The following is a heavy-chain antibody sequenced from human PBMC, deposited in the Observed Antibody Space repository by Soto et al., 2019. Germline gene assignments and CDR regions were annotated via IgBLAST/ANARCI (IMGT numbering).Heavy chain of an antibody. D-gene: IGHD2-2*01. Sequence: ASLKGYWKTSGYTFTGYYMHWGRQNPGQGLEWMGIINPSGGSTSYAQKFQGRVTMTRDTSTSTVYMELSSLRSEDTAVYYCARARSVVPAVTMALRYGMDVWGQGTTVTVSS. J-gene: IGHJ6*02. CDR1: GYTFTGYY. CDR3: ARARSVVPAVTMALRYGMDV. CDR2: INPSGGST. V-gene: IGHV1-46*01.